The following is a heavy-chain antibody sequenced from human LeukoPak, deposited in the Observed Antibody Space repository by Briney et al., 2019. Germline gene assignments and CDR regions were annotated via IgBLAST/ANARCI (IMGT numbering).Heavy chain of an antibody. V-gene: IGHV4-4*07. CDR3: AREDIVVVVAAGITNWFDP. Sequence: PSETLSLTCTVSGGSISSYYWSWIRQPAGKGLEWIGRIYTSVRTNYNPSLKSRVAMSVDTSKRQFSLKLSSVNAADTAVYCCAREDIVVVVAAGITNWFDPWGQGTLVTVSS. CDR2: IYTSVRT. CDR1: GGSISSYY. D-gene: IGHD2-15*01. J-gene: IGHJ5*02.